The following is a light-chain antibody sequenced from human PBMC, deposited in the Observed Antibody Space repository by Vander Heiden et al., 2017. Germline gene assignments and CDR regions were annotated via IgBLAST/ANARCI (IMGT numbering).Light chain of an antibody. CDR1: SSNIGKNY. Sequence: QSVLTQPPSGSAAPGQKVTISCSGSSSNIGKNYVSWYQQLPGTAPKLLIYDNTKRPTGIPDRFSGSKSGTSATLGITGLLPGDEAEYYCGTWDSSLSVSVVFGGGTKLTVL. CDR2: DNT. J-gene: IGLJ2*01. CDR3: GTWDSSLSVSVV. V-gene: IGLV1-51*01.